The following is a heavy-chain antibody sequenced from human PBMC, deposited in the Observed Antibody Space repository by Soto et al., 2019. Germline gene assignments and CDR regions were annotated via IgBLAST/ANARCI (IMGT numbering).Heavy chain of an antibody. CDR3: ARENWTSSQRFDS. CDR1: GYTFTNNF. J-gene: IGHJ4*02. D-gene: IGHD6-13*01. V-gene: IGHV1-46*01. Sequence: ASVKVSCKSSGYTFTNNFMHWVRQAPGQGLEWMGVVNPIGGTTIYAQKFQGRVAMTKDTSTSTVYLDLISLRYEDTAVYYCARENWTSSQRFDSWGQGTLVTVSS. CDR2: VNPIGGTT.